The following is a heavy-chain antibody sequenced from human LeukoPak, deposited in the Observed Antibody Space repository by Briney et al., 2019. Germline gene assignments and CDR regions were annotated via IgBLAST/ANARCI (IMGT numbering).Heavy chain of an antibody. CDR3: ARDQVVITVTTTFDY. CDR1: GFTFSSYS. D-gene: IGHD4-11*01. Sequence: GGSLRLSCAASGFTFSSYSMNWVRQAPGKGLEWVSYISSSSSTIYYADSVKGRFTISRDNAKNSLYLQMNSLRAEDTAVYYCARDQVVITVTTTFDYWGQGTLVTVSS. CDR2: ISSSSSTI. J-gene: IGHJ4*02. V-gene: IGHV3-48*01.